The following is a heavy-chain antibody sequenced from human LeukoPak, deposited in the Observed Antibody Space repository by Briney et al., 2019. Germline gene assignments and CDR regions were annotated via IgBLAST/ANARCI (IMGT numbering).Heavy chain of an antibody. CDR3: AKVSSTYYYGSGDIDY. Sequence: TGGSLRLSCVASGFTFSTYGMHWVRQAPGKGLEWVAFIRYDGSNKYYADSVKGRFTISRDNSKNTLYLQMNSLRAEDTAVYYCAKVSSTYYYGSGDIDYWGQGTLVTVSS. V-gene: IGHV3-30*02. CDR1: GFTFSTYG. CDR2: IRYDGSNK. D-gene: IGHD3-10*01. J-gene: IGHJ4*02.